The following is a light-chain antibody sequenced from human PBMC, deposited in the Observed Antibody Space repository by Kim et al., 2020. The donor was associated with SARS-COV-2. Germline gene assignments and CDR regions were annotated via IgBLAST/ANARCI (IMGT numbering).Light chain of an antibody. Sequence: ELTQDPAVSVALGQTVRITCHGDSLGSYFASWYQQKPGQAPVLVIYGNNNRASGIPERFSGSSSGNTASLTITGAQVEDEADYYCSSRDSSASHLLFGGGTQLTVL. CDR3: SSRDSSASHLL. CDR1: SLGSYF. J-gene: IGLJ3*02. CDR2: GNN. V-gene: IGLV3-19*01.